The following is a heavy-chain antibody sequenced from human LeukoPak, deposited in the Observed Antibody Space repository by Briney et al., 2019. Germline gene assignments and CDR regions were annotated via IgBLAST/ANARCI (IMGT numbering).Heavy chain of an antibody. J-gene: IGHJ4*02. V-gene: IGHV1-2*04. CDR3: ARGLFGTMVREEFDY. D-gene: IGHD3-10*01. CDR2: INPNSGGT. Sequence: ASVKVSCKASGYTFTGYYMHWVRQAPGQGLEWMGWINPNSGGTNYAQKFQGWVTMTRDTSISTAYMELSRLRSDDTAVYYCARGLFGTMVREEFDYWGQGTLVTVSS. CDR1: GYTFTGYY.